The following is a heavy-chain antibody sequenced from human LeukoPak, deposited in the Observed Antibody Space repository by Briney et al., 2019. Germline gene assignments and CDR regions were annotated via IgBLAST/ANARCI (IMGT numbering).Heavy chain of an antibody. CDR1: GGSISSGDYY. V-gene: IGHV4-30-4*01. D-gene: IGHD5-24*01. CDR3: ARSDQRWLYSDY. J-gene: IGHJ4*02. CDR2: IYYSGST. Sequence: RPSQTLSLTCTVSGGSISSGDYYWSWIRQPPGKGLEWIGYIYYSGSTYYNPSLKSRVIISVDTSKNQFSLKLSSVTAADTAVYYCARSDQRWLYSDYWGQGTLVTVSS.